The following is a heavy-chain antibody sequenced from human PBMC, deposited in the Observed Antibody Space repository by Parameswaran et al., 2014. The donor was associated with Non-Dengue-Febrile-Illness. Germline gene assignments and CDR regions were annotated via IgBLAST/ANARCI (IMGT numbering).Heavy chain of an antibody. CDR3: ARESFDDFWRGYRIGENAFDI. CDR2: ISSSGSTI. D-gene: IGHD3-3*01. Sequence: VRQAPGKGLEWVSYISSSGSTIYYADSVKGRFTISRDNAKNSLYLQMNSLRAEDTAVYYCARESFDDFWRGYRIGENAFDIWGQGTMVTVSS. V-gene: IGHV3-48*03. J-gene: IGHJ3*02.